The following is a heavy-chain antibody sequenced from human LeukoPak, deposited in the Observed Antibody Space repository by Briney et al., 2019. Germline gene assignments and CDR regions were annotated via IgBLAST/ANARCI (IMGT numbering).Heavy chain of an antibody. CDR1: GFTFTSYG. CDR2: ISYDGSNK. D-gene: IGHD4-17*01. J-gene: IGHJ3*02. Sequence: GGSLRLSCAASGFTFTSYGMHWVRQAPGKGLGWVAFISYDGSNKYYADSVKGRFTISRDNSKNTLYLQMNSLRAEDTAVYYCANDYGDHEGTFDIWGQGTMVTVSS. CDR3: ANDYGDHEGTFDI. V-gene: IGHV3-30*18.